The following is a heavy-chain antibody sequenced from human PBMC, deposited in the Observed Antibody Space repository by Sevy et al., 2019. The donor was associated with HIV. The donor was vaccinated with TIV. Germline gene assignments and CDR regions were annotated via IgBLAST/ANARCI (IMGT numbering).Heavy chain of an antibody. CDR1: GFTFSGSS. CDR3: AREVGTGSYVDY. V-gene: IGHV3-21*01. CDR2: ISGGGRYM. J-gene: IGHJ4*02. D-gene: IGHD3-10*01. Sequence: GGSLRLSCLVSGFTFSGSSMNWVRQAPGKGLEWVSSISGGGRYMYYAASVKGRFTISRDNAKNSLFLQMNSLRAEDTAVYYCAREVGTGSYVDYWGQGTLVTVSS.